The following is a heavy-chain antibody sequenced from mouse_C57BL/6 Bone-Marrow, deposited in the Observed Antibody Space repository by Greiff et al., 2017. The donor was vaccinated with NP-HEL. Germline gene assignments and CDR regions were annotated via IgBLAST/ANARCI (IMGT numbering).Heavy chain of an antibody. CDR2: IYPGDGDT. Sequence: QVQLQQSGPELVKPGASVKISCKASGYAFSSSWMNWVKQRPGKGLEWIGRIYPGDGDTNYNGQFKGKATLTADKSSSTAYMQLSSLTSEESAVYFCARRGYGPYYAMDYWGQGTSVTVSS. V-gene: IGHV1-82*01. D-gene: IGHD3-1*01. CDR3: ARRGYGPYYAMDY. J-gene: IGHJ4*01. CDR1: GYAFSSSW.